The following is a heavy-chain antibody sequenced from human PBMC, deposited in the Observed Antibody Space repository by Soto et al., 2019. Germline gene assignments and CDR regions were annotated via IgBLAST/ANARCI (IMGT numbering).Heavy chain of an antibody. Sequence: SETLSLTCTVSGGSISSSSYYWGWIRQPPGKGLEWIGSIYYSGSTYYNPSLKSRVTISVDTSKNQFSLKLSSVTAADTAVYYCAKTYYDYVWGSYRPDAFDIWGQGTMVTVSS. CDR1: GGSISSSSYY. CDR3: AKTYYDYVWGSYRPDAFDI. CDR2: IYYSGST. J-gene: IGHJ3*02. V-gene: IGHV4-39*01. D-gene: IGHD3-16*02.